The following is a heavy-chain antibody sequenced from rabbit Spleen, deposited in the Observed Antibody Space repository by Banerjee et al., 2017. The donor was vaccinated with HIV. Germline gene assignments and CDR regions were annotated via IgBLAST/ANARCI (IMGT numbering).Heavy chain of an antibody. CDR3: VRDPVSDWYPFDL. Sequence: QEQLEESGGDLVKPEGSLTLTCTASGFTLSSGYWICWVRQAPGKGLEWIGCIYTGGDSTRYASWAKGRFTITSTSSTTVFLQMTSLTAADTATYFCVRDPVSDWYPFDLWGPGTLVTVS. V-gene: IGHV1S45*01. J-gene: IGHJ4*01. D-gene: IGHD2-1*01. CDR2: IYTGGDST. CDR1: GFTLSSGYW.